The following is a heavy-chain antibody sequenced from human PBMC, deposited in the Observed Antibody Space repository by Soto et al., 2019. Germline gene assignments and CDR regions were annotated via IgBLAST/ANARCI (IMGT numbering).Heavy chain of an antibody. J-gene: IGHJ4*02. CDR1: GFTFSSYG. V-gene: IGHV3-33*01. Sequence: QVQLVESGGGVVQPGRSLRLSCAASGFTFSSYGMHWVRQAPGKGLEWVAVIWYDGSNKYYADSVKGRFTISRDNSKNTLYLQMNSLRAEDTAVYYCARDSKDSSSWYYFDYWGQGTLVMVSP. CDR3: ARDSKDSSSWYYFDY. D-gene: IGHD6-13*01. CDR2: IWYDGSNK.